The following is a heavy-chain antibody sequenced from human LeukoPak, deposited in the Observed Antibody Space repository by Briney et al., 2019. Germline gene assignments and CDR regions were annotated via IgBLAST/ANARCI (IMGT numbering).Heavy chain of an antibody. J-gene: IGHJ6*02. V-gene: IGHV5-51*01. CDR3: VRWGPHSITGTTFYYYYGMDV. CDR2: IYPGDSDT. CDR1: GYSFTSYW. D-gene: IGHD1-7*01. Sequence: GESLQISCKGSGYSFTSYWIGWVRQMPGKGLEWMGIIYPGDSDTRYSPSFQGQVTISADKSISTAYLQWSSLKASDTAMYYCVRWGPHSITGTTFYYYYGMDVWGQGTTVTVSS.